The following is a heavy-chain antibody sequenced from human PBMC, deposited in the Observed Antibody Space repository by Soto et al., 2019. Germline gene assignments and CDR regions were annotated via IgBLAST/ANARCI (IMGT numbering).Heavy chain of an antibody. CDR2: ISYDGSNK. V-gene: IGHV3-30*18. Sequence: GGSLRLSCAASGFTFSSYGMHWVRQAPGKGLEWVAVISYDGSNKYYADSVKGRFTISRDNSKNTLYLQMNSLRAEDTAVYYCAKNLVAGHYYYGMDVWGQGTTVTVSS. CDR3: AKNLVAGHYYYGMDV. CDR1: GFTFSSYG. D-gene: IGHD6-19*01. J-gene: IGHJ6*02.